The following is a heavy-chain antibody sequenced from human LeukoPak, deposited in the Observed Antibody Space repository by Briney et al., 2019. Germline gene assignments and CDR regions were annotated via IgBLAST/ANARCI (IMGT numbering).Heavy chain of an antibody. V-gene: IGHV3-74*01. J-gene: IGHJ6*03. Sequence: PGGSLRLSCAASGFTFSSYWMHRVRQAPGKGLVWVSRINSDGSSTSYADSVKGRFTISRDNAKNTLYLQMNSLRAEDTAVYYCARDHMAVYYYYYMDVWGKGTTVTVSS. CDR1: GFTFSSYW. CDR3: ARDHMAVYYYYYMDV. CDR2: INSDGSST. D-gene: IGHD5-24*01.